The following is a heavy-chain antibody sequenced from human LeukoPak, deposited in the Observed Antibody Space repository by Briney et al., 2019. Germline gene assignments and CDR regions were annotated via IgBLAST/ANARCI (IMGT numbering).Heavy chain of an antibody. V-gene: IGHV4-34*01. CDR3: ASHPWAQY. CDR2: INHSGST. J-gene: IGHJ4*02. D-gene: IGHD1-26*01. Sequence: SETLSLTCAVYGGSFSGYYWSWIRQPPGKGLEWIGEINHSGSTNYDPSLKSRVTISVDTSKNQFSLKLSSVTATDTAVYYCASHPWAQYWGQGTLVTVSS. CDR1: GGSFSGYY.